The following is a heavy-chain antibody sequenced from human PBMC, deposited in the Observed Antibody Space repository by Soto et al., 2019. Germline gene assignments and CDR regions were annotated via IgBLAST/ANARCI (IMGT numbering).Heavy chain of an antibody. V-gene: IGHV1-69*01. CDR3: ATEFGDNPASPIDS. CDR1: GVTFSSET. D-gene: IGHD2-21*01. CDR2: IIPLFGTA. J-gene: IGHJ4*02. Sequence: QVQLVQSGAEVKKPGSSVKVSCKASGVTFSSETISWVRQAPGQGLEWVGGIIPLFGTANYAQKFQGRVTITADESTSRPYIELSSRRSDDTAVYYCATEFGDNPASPIDSWGQGTLVTVSS.